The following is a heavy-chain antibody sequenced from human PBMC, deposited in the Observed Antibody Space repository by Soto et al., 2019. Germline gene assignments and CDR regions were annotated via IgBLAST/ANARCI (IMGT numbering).Heavy chain of an antibody. V-gene: IGHV4-30-4*01. CDR2: IRYSGGT. D-gene: IGHD5-12*01. CDR3: ASNRPDGYTFRYFDD. J-gene: IGHJ4*02. CDR1: GGSINSGDYH. Sequence: SETLSLTCTVSGGSINSGDYHWTWIRQSPGKGLEWIGYIRYSGGTYYNPSLKSRVFISVDTSKNQFSLKLTSVTAADTAVYFCASNRPDGYTFRYFDDWDQGALVTVSS.